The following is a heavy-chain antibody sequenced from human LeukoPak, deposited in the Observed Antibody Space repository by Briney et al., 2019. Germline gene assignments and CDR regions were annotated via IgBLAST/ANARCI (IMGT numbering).Heavy chain of an antibody. CDR2: IKQDGSEK. CDR1: GFTFSSYW. Sequence: GGSLRLSCAASGFTFSSYWMSWVRQAPGKGLEWVANIKQDGSEKYYVDSVKGRFTISRDNAKNSLYLQMNSLRAEDTAVYYCGRANRNKRDPYYYYRDVGGKGTTAPVS. V-gene: IGHV3-7*01. CDR3: GRANRNKRDPYYYYRDV. J-gene: IGHJ6*03.